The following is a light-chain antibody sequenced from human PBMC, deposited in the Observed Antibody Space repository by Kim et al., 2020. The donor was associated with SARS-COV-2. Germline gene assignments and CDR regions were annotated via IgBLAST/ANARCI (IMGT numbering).Light chain of an antibody. CDR3: ASYAGGADVK. J-gene: IGLJ2*01. CDR2: DVR. V-gene: IGLV2-8*01. Sequence: GKSVTISCSGTSSDPICYNEVSWYQQSPGKAPKLIVFDVRKRPSGVPDRSAGSKAGSTASLIGSGLQADDEAYYYGASYAGGADVKFGGGTQLTVL. CDR1: SSDPICYNE.